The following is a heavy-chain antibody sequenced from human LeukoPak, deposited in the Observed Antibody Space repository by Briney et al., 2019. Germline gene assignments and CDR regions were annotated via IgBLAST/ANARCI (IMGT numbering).Heavy chain of an antibody. V-gene: IGHV4-34*12. D-gene: IGHD3-10*01. CDR1: GGSLSGHS. CDR2: IIPTGNTNYSPT. CDR3: ASLISRRGVIIEF. J-gene: IGHJ4*02. Sequence: PSETLSLTCAVYGGSLSGHSWNWIRQSPGKGLEWIGEIIPTGNTNYSPTNYNPSLKSRLPISLDTSKNQLSLEVSIVTAADTAVHYCASLISRRGVIIEFWGQGTLVTVSS.